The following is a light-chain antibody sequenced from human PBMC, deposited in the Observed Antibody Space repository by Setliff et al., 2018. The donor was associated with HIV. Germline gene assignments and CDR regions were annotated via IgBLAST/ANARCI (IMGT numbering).Light chain of an antibody. V-gene: IGLV2-23*02. CDR3: CSFAGSDTWI. J-gene: IGLJ2*01. Sequence: QSALTQPASVSGSPGQSITIFCTGSSSDVGAYMSVSWNQQYPGEVPKLIIYDVTKRPSGVSNRFSGSKSGTTASLTISGLQAEDEADYYCCSFAGSDTWIFGGGTKVTVL. CDR1: SSDVGAYMS. CDR2: DVT.